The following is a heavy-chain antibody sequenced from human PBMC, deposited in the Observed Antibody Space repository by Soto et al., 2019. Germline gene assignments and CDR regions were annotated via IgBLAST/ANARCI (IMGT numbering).Heavy chain of an antibody. Sequence: SETLSLTCTVSGGSVSSGSYYWSWIRQPPGKGLECIGYIYYSGSTNYNPSLKSRVTISVDTSENQFSLKLSSLTAADTAMYYCARTPLLWGQGTLVTVSS. D-gene: IGHD2-21*01. CDR3: ARTPLL. CDR2: IYYSGST. V-gene: IGHV4-61*01. J-gene: IGHJ4*02. CDR1: GGSVSSGSYY.